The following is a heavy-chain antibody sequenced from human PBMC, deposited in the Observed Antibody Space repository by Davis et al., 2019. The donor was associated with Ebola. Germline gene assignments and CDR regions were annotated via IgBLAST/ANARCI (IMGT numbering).Heavy chain of an antibody. J-gene: IGHJ6*02. V-gene: IGHV5-51*01. CDR1: GYSFTSYW. Sequence: GESLKISCKGSGYSFTSYWIGWVRQLPGKGLEWMVIIYPVDSDTRYSPYFQGQVTISADKSISTAYLQWSSLTDSDTAMYYCARHGENSSGWYLPLDGMDVWGQGTTVTVSS. CDR3: ARHGENSSGWYLPLDGMDV. D-gene: IGHD6-19*01. CDR2: IYPVDSDT.